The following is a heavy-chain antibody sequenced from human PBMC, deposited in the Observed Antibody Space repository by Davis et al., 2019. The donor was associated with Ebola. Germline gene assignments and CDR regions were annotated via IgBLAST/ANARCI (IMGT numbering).Heavy chain of an antibody. Sequence: GESLKISCAASGFTFSSYAMHWVRQAPGKGLEWVAVISYDGSNKYYADSVKGRFTISRDNSKNTLYLQMNSLRAEDTAVYYCAKDRSAVAPYFDYWGQGTLVTVSS. D-gene: IGHD4-23*01. CDR3: AKDRSAVAPYFDY. V-gene: IGHV3-30-3*01. J-gene: IGHJ4*02. CDR2: ISYDGSNK. CDR1: GFTFSSYA.